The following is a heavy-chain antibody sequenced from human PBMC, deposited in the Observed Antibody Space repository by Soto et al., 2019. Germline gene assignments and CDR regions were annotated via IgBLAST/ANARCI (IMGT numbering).Heavy chain of an antibody. CDR2: MNPNSGET. D-gene: IGHD2-15*01. Sequence: QEQLVQSGAEVKKPGASVKVSCKTSGYTFTDYDINWVGQATGQGLEWVGWMNPNSGETGYAQKFQGRVTMTRSASLSTAYLELSSLRSEDPAVYYCARVAVAARPRWYNWFDPWGHGTLVTVSS. V-gene: IGHV1-8*01. J-gene: IGHJ5*02. CDR1: GYTFTDYD. CDR3: ARVAVAARPRWYNWFDP.